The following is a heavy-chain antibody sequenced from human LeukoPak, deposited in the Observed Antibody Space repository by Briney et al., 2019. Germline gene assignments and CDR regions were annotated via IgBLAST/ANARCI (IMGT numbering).Heavy chain of an antibody. CDR2: ISGIGGST. V-gene: IGHV3-23*01. CDR1: GFTFSSYA. Sequence: GGSLRLSCAASGFTFSSYAMSWVRQAPGKGLEWVSAISGIGGSTYYADSVKDRFTISRDNPKNTLYLQMNSLRAEDGAVFHCAKSIPAHFLHSKGLLRAGETHSALDLWGRGTLVSVPS. CDR3: AKSIPAHFLHSKGLLRAGETHSALDL. D-gene: IGHD6-13*01. J-gene: IGHJ5*02.